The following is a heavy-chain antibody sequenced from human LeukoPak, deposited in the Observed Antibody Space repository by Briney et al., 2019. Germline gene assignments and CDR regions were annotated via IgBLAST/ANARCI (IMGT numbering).Heavy chain of an antibody. CDR2: MNPSSGDT. J-gene: IGHJ4*02. CDR1: GYTFTSFD. CDR3: AMGAGADFDY. D-gene: IGHD3-16*01. V-gene: IGHV1-8*02. Sequence: ASVRVSCKASGYTFTSFDINWVRQATGQGPEWMGWMNPSSGDTGYAQKFQGRVTMTRNTSISTAYMELSSLRSEDTAVYYCAMGAGADFDYWGQGTLVTVSS.